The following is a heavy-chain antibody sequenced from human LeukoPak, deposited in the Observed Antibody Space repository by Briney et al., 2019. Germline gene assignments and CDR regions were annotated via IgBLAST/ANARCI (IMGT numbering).Heavy chain of an antibody. Sequence: PGGSLRLSCEGSGFNFNDAWMSWIRQAPGKGLVWVSRINTDGSRISYADSVKGRFTISRDNAKNTLFLQMNSLRAEDTAVYYCALRRIYSSGDDYWGQGTLVTVSS. D-gene: IGHD6-19*01. CDR3: ALRRIYSSGDDY. J-gene: IGHJ4*02. CDR1: GFNFNDAW. CDR2: INTDGSRI. V-gene: IGHV3-74*01.